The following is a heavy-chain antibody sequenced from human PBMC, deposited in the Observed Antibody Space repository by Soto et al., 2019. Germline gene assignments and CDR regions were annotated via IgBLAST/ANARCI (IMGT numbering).Heavy chain of an antibody. CDR1: GFTFSSYE. Sequence: PGGTLRLSCASSGFTFSSYEMSWVRQAPGKGLEWVSAISGSGGSTYYADSVKGRFTISRDNSKNTLYLQMNSLRAEDTAVYYCARIAAAGTNWFDPWGQGTLVTVSS. CDR2: ISGSGGST. V-gene: IGHV3-23*01. D-gene: IGHD6-13*01. CDR3: ARIAAAGTNWFDP. J-gene: IGHJ5*02.